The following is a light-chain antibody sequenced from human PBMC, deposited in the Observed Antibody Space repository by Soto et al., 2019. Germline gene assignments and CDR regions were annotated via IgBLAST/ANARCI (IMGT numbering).Light chain of an antibody. CDR3: QQYNNWPPWT. CDR1: QSVSSN. J-gene: IGKJ1*01. CDR2: GAA. Sequence: EIVMTQSPATLSVSPWERATLSCRARQSVSSNFAWYQQKPAQAPRLLIYGAATRATGIPARFSGSGSGTEVTLTISSLRSEDFAVYFCQQYNNWPPWTFGQGTKVEIK. V-gene: IGKV3-15*01.